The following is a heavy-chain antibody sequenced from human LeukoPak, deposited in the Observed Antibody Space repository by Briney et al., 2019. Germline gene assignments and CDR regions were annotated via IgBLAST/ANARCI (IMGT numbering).Heavy chain of an antibody. V-gene: IGHV4-39*07. CDR3: ARGPWWHYDSSGDAFDI. D-gene: IGHD3-22*01. CDR1: GGSISSSSYY. CDR2: IYTSGST. J-gene: IGHJ3*02. Sequence: PSETLSLTCTVSGGSISSSSYYWGWIRQPPGKGLEWIGRIYTSGSTNYNPSLKSRVTMSVDTSKNQFSLKLSSVTAADTAVYYCARGPWWHYDSSGDAFDIWGQGTMVTVSS.